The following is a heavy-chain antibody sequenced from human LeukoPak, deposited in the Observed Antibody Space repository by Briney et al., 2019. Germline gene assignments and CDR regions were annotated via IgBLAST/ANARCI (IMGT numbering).Heavy chain of an antibody. D-gene: IGHD4-17*01. Sequence: SQTLSLTCAISGDSLSSNIAAWNWIGQSPSRGLEWLGRTYYRSKWQTEYAVSLKSRLTITPDTSKNQFSLHLNPVTPEDTAVYYCARDVDSGADYWGQGTLVTVSS. V-gene: IGHV6-1*01. J-gene: IGHJ4*02. CDR1: GDSLSSNIAA. CDR3: ARDVDSGADY. CDR2: TYYRSKWQT.